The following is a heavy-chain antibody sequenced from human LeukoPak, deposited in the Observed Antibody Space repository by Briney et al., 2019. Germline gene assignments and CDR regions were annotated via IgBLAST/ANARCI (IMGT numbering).Heavy chain of an antibody. CDR2: IYYSGST. CDR1: GGSISSYY. J-gene: IGHJ2*01. Sequence: SETLSLTCTVSGGSISSYYWSWIRQPPGKGLEWIGYIYYSGSTNYNPSLMSRVTISVDTSKNQFSLKLSSVTAADTAVYYCASSGYDLCWYFDLWGRGTLVTVSS. D-gene: IGHD5-12*01. V-gene: IGHV4-59*01. CDR3: ASSGYDLCWYFDL.